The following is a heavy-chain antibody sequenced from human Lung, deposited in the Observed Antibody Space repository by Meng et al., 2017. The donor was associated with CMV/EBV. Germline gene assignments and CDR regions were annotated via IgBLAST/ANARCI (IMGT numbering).Heavy chain of an antibody. V-gene: IGHV1-18*01. Sequence: VQLGQSGAKVKKPGASVEVSCKASGYTFTTYGITWVRQAPGQGLEWMGWISTYNGKTDYAQKLQGRVTMTTDTSTSTAYMELRSLKSDDTAVYYCARLVYCGGACYSALDYWGQGTLVTVSS. CDR2: ISTYNGKT. D-gene: IGHD2-21*02. CDR3: ARLVYCGGACYSALDY. J-gene: IGHJ4*02. CDR1: GYTFTTYG.